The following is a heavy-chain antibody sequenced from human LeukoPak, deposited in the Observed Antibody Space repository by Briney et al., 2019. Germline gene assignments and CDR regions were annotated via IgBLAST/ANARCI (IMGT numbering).Heavy chain of an antibody. J-gene: IGHJ4*02. D-gene: IGHD3-22*01. CDR1: EGSISNYY. CDR2: IYYSGST. Sequence: SETLSLTCIVTEGSISNYYWSWIRQPPGKGLEWIGYIYYSGSTNYNPSLKSRVTISVDTSKNQFSLKLSSVTAADTAVYYCARGGYYDSSGYFLSYWGQGTLVTVSS. CDR3: ARGGYYDSSGYFLSY. V-gene: IGHV4-59*01.